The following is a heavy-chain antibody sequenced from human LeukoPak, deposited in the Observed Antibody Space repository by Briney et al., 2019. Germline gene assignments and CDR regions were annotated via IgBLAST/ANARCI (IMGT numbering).Heavy chain of an antibody. Sequence: VASVKVSCKSSGYIFTSYDIYWVRRATGQGLEWMGWMNPNSGNTGYAQKFQGRVTMTTSTSISTAYMELSSLRSEDTAVYYCARGITLIRGLIITWFDPWGPGTLVAVSS. J-gene: IGHJ5*02. D-gene: IGHD3-10*01. CDR1: GYIFTSYD. CDR2: MNPNSGNT. CDR3: ARGITLIRGLIITWFDP. V-gene: IGHV1-8*01.